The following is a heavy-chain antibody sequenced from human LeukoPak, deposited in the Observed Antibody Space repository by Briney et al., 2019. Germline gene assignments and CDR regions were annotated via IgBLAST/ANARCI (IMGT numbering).Heavy chain of an antibody. CDR3: ARVLGSISH. Sequence: ASVKVSCKASGYTFSTCDINWVRQATGQGLEWMGWMNPNSGNTGFAHKFQGRVTLTRDTSISTAYMELSSLRPEDKAVYYCARVLGSISHWGQGTLVTVSS. J-gene: IGHJ4*02. CDR2: MNPNSGNT. V-gene: IGHV1-8*01. D-gene: IGHD1-1*01. CDR1: GYTFSTCD.